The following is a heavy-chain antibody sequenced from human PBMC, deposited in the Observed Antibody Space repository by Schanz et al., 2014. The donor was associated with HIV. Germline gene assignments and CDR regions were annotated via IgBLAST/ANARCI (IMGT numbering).Heavy chain of an antibody. J-gene: IGHJ6*02. V-gene: IGHV3-7*01. D-gene: IGHD3-3*01. Sequence: EVQLVESGGNLVRPGGSLRLSCAASGFTFSSYWMTWVRQAPGKGLEWVANIKKDGSETYYVDSVKGRFTISRDNGKNSVYLQMNSLRAEDTAVYFCARDSEYYDFWTGYSPYGLDVWGQGTTVTVSS. CDR1: GFTFSSYW. CDR2: IKKDGSET. CDR3: ARDSEYYDFWTGYSPYGLDV.